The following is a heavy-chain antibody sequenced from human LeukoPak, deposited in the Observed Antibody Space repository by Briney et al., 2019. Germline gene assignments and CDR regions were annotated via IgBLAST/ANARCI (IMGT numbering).Heavy chain of an antibody. D-gene: IGHD3-10*02. J-gene: IGHJ6*04. Sequence: GGSLRLPCAASGFTFSTYSMNWVRQAPGKGLEWVSYIDTGTSTIYYADSVKGRFTISKDNAKNSLYLQMNSLRAEDTAVYYCAELGITMIGGVWGKGTTVTISS. CDR2: IDTGTSTI. CDR1: GFTFSTYS. V-gene: IGHV3-48*01. CDR3: AELGITMIGGV.